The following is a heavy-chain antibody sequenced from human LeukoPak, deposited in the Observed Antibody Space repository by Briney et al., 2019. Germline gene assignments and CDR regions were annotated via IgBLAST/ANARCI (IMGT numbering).Heavy chain of an antibody. CDR3: ARGRGMVINPNRYYFDY. J-gene: IGHJ4*02. Sequence: ASVKVSCKASGYTFASYYMHWVRQAPGQGLEWMGIINPSGGSTSYAQKFQGRVTMTRDTSTSTVYMELSSLRSEDTAVYYCARGRGMVINPNRYYFDYWGQGTLVTVSS. CDR1: GYTFASYY. V-gene: IGHV1-46*01. D-gene: IGHD3-22*01. CDR2: INPSGGST.